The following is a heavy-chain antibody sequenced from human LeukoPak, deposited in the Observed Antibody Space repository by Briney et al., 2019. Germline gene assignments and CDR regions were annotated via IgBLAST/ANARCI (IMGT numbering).Heavy chain of an antibody. J-gene: IGHJ3*02. CDR1: GFTFDIYA. Sequence: PGGSLRLSCAASGFTFDIYAMSWVRQAPGVGLEWVSAISGSGGSTYYADSVKGRFTISRDNSKNTLYLQMNSLRAEDTAVYYCAKGYSSSWSDDAFDIWGQGTMVTVSS. CDR2: ISGSGGST. V-gene: IGHV3-23*01. D-gene: IGHD6-13*01. CDR3: AKGYSSSWSDDAFDI.